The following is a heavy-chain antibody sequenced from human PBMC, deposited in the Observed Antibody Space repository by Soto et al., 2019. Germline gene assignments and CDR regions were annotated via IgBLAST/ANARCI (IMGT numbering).Heavy chain of an antibody. CDR1: GGSISSYY. D-gene: IGHD6-19*01. CDR2: IYYSGST. Sequence: PSETLSLTCTVSGGSISSYYWSWIRQPPGKGLEWIGYIYYSGSTNYNPSLKSRVTISVDTSKNRFSLKLSSVTAADTAVYYCARSAGAVAGTDYWGQGTLVTVSS. J-gene: IGHJ4*02. V-gene: IGHV4-59*01. CDR3: ARSAGAVAGTDY.